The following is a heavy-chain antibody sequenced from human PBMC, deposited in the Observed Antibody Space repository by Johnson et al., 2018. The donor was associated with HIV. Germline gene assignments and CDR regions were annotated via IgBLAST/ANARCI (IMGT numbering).Heavy chain of an antibody. J-gene: IGHJ3*02. CDR1: GFTFGSYG. Sequence: QVQLVESGGGLVQPGGSLRLSCAGSGFTFGSYGIHWVRQAPGKGLEWVAFIRYDGSNKYYADSVKGRFTISRDNSKNTLYLQMNSLRPEDTAVYYCARDRPSGWPDAFDIWGQGTMVTVSS. CDR2: IRYDGSNK. D-gene: IGHD6-19*01. V-gene: IGHV3-30*02. CDR3: ARDRPSGWPDAFDI.